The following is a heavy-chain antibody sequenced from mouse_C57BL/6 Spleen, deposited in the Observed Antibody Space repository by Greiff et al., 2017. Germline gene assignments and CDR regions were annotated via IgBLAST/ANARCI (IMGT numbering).Heavy chain of an antibody. Sequence: EVQLQQSGPELVKPGASVKISCKASGYSFTDYNMNWVKQSNGKSLEWIGVINPNYGTTSYNQKFKGKATLTVDQSSSTAYMQLNSLTSEDSAVYYCAREGFYSNYDNWYFDVWGTGTTVTVSS. CDR2: INPNYGTT. CDR1: GYSFTDYN. D-gene: IGHD2-5*01. CDR3: AREGFYSNYDNWYFDV. J-gene: IGHJ1*03. V-gene: IGHV1-39*01.